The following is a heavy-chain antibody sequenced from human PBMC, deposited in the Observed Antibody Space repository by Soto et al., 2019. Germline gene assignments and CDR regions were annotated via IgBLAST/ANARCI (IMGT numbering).Heavy chain of an antibody. D-gene: IGHD2-15*01. J-gene: IGHJ4*02. V-gene: IGHV1-18*01. CDR1: GYTFNDFG. CDR3: ARDIAFDIDY. Sequence: QVHLLQSGAEVQKPGASVKVSCKTSGYTFNDFGITWLRQAPGLGLEWLGWIYSKAGKMNFAPKFQNRVIMTTATSTSTAFMELTSLTFDDSAIYFCARDIAFDIDYWGQGTLVTVS. CDR2: IYSKAGKM.